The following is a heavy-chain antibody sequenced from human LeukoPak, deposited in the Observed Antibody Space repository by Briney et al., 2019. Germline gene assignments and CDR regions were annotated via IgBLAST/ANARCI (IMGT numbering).Heavy chain of an antibody. J-gene: IGHJ3*02. CDR2: ISAYNGNT. CDR1: GYTFTSYG. D-gene: IGHD6-19*01. V-gene: IGHV1-18*01. Sequence: PAASEKVSCKASGYTFTSYGISWVRQAPGQGLEWMGWISAYNGNTNYAQKLQGRVTMTTDTSTSTAYMELRSLRSDDTAVYYCAGLAVAGYKGGAFDIWGQGTMVTVSS. CDR3: AGLAVAGYKGGAFDI.